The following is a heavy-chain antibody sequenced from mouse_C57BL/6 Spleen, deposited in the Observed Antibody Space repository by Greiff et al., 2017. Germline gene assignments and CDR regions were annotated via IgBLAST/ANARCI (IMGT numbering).Heavy chain of an antibody. J-gene: IGHJ3*01. V-gene: IGHV5-6*01. CDR2: ISSGGSYT. CDR1: GFTFSSYG. CDR3: ARQEGDDGSSPAGFAY. D-gene: IGHD1-1*01. Sequence: EVQLVESGGDLVKPGGSLKLSCAASGFTFSSYGMSWVRQTPDKRLEWVATISSGGSYTYYPDSVKGRFTISRDNAKNTLYLQMSSLKSEDTAMYYCARQEGDDGSSPAGFAYWGQGTLVTVSA.